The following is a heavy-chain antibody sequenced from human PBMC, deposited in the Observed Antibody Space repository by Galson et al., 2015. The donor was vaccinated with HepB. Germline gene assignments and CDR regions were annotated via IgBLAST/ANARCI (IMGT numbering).Heavy chain of an antibody. D-gene: IGHD3-16*01. J-gene: IGHJ6*03. V-gene: IGHV4-34*01. Sequence: ETLSLTCAVYGGSFSGYYWSWIRQPPGKGLEWIGEINHRGGTNYNPSLKSRVTISVDTSKNQFSLKLTSVTAAATAVYYCARGKRGDYVWGSYYYYMDVWGKGTTVTVPS. CDR1: GGSFSGYY. CDR3: ARGKRGDYVWGSYYYYMDV. CDR2: INHRGGT.